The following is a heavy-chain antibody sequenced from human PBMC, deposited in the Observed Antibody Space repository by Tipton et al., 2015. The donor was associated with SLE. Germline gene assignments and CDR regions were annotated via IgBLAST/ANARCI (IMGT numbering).Heavy chain of an antibody. D-gene: IGHD3/OR15-3a*01. CDR1: GGSISSGSYY. CDR2: IYTSGST. CDR3: ARDGRTKPFDY. J-gene: IGHJ4*02. Sequence: TLSLTCTVSGGSISSGSYYWSWIRQPAGKGLEWIGHIYTSGSTYYNPSLKSRVTISVDTSKNQFSLKLSSVTAADTAVYYCARDGRTKPFDYWGQGTLVTVSS. V-gene: IGHV4-61*09.